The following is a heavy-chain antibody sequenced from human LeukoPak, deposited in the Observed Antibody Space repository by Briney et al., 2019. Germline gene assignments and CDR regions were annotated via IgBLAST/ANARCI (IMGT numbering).Heavy chain of an antibody. CDR3: AKTGRGYSYGQLEYYYYYMDV. D-gene: IGHD5-18*01. CDR2: ISGSGGST. CDR1: GFTFSSYA. V-gene: IGHV3-23*01. J-gene: IGHJ6*03. Sequence: PGGSLRLSSAASGFTFSSYAMSWVRQAPGKGLEWVSAISGSGGSTYYADSVKGRFTISRDNSKNTLYLQMNSLRAEDTAVYYCAKTGRGYSYGQLEYYYYYMDVWGKGTTVTVSS.